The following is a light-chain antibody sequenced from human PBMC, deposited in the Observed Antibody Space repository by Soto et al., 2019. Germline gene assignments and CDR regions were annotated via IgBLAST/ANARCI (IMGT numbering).Light chain of an antibody. Sequence: EIVMPQSPATLSVSPGERATLSCRASQSLSSNLAWYQQKPGQAPRLLIHGASTRATGIPARFSGSGSGTEFTLTISSLQSEDFAVYYCQQYNNWPITFGQGTRLEIK. CDR3: QQYNNWPIT. CDR2: GAS. V-gene: IGKV3D-15*01. J-gene: IGKJ5*01. CDR1: QSLSSN.